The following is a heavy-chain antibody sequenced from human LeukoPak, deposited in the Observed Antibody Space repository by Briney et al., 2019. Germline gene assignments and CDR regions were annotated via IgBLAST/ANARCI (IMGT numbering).Heavy chain of an antibody. CDR1: GYMFTKYW. CDR3: ARHMDQFSWGGWFDP. Sequence: GESPKISCKGSGYMFTKYWIGWVHQMPGKGPKWMGIIYPGDSDTRYCPSFQGQVTISADKSISTAYLQWSSLKASDTAMYYCARHMDQFSWGGWFDPWGQGTLVTVSS. J-gene: IGHJ5*02. D-gene: IGHD3-16*01. CDR2: IYPGDSDT. V-gene: IGHV5-51*07.